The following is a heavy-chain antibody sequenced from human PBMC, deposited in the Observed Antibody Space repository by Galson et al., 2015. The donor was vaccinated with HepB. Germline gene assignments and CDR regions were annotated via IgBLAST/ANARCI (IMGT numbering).Heavy chain of an antibody. CDR1: GYTFTGYY. CDR2: INPKSGGT. D-gene: IGHD3-3*01. V-gene: IGHV1-2*02. J-gene: IGHJ6*03. CDR3: ARGEATIFGVANHMDV. Sequence: SVKVSCKASGYTFTGYYMHWVRQAPGQGLEWMGWINPKSGGTTYSQEFQGRVTMTRDTSISTAYMEVYRLTSDDTAVYYCARGEATIFGVANHMDVWGKGTTVIVSS.